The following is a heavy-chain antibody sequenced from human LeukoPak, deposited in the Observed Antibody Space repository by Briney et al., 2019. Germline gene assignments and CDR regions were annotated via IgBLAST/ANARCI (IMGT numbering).Heavy chain of an antibody. CDR2: IYSGGST. CDR1: GFTVSSNY. Sequence: GGSLRLSCAASGFTVSSNYMSWVRQAPGKGLEWVSVIYSGGSTYYADSVKGRFTISRHNSKNTLYLQMNSLRAEGTAVYYCARVYYDFWSGYYLDYWGQGTLVTVSS. CDR3: ARVYYDFWSGYYLDY. J-gene: IGHJ4*02. V-gene: IGHV3-53*04. D-gene: IGHD3-3*01.